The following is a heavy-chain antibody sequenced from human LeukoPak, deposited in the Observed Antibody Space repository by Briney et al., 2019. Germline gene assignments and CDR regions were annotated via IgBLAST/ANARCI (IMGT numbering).Heavy chain of an antibody. V-gene: IGHV3-30*18. CDR3: AKDWDDYYGSGSYFDY. D-gene: IGHD3-10*01. Sequence: GRSLRLSCAASGFTFSNYGMHWVRQAPGKGLEWVAVISYDGSNKYYADSVKGRFTFSRDNSKNTLYLQMNSLRAEDTALYYCAKDWDDYYGSGSYFDYWGQGTLVTVSS. J-gene: IGHJ4*02. CDR2: ISYDGSNK. CDR1: GFTFSNYG.